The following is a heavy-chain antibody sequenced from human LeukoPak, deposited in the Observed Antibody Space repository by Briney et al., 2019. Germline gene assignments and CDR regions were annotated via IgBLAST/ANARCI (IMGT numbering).Heavy chain of an antibody. D-gene: IGHD3-16*01. CDR2: ISAYNGNT. CDR1: GCIFTSYV. CDR3: ARGSLFGYFQH. Sequence: ASVKVSCKSSGCIFTSYVISWLGQAPGQGLGWMGWISAYNGNTNYAQELQGRVTMTTDTSTSTAYVDLRRLRSDDTAVYYCARGSLFGYFQHWGQGTLVTVSS. V-gene: IGHV1-18*01. J-gene: IGHJ1*01.